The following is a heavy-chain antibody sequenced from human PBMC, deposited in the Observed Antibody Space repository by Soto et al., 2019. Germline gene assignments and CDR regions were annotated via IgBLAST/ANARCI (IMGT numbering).Heavy chain of an antibody. CDR1: GGTFSSYA. V-gene: IGHV1-69*13. CDR2: IIPIFGTA. J-gene: IGHJ4*02. CDR3: ARRRVGATTGLDY. D-gene: IGHD1-26*01. Sequence: VQVSCKASGGTFSSYAISWVRQAPGQGLEWMGGIIPIFGTANYAQKFQGRVTITADESTSTAYMALSSLRSEDTAVYYCARRRVGATTGLDYWGQGTLVTVSS.